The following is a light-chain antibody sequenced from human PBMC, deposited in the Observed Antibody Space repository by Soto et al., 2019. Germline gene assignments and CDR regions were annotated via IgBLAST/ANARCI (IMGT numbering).Light chain of an antibody. CDR3: QQYNIWPGT. CDR2: GAS. Sequence: EIVMTQSPATLSVSPGERATLSCRASQSVSSNLAWYQQKPGQAPRLLIYGASTRATGIPARFSGSGSGTEVTLTISSLQSEDFAVYYCQQYNIWPGTFGQGTKVEIK. J-gene: IGKJ1*01. CDR1: QSVSSN. V-gene: IGKV3-15*01.